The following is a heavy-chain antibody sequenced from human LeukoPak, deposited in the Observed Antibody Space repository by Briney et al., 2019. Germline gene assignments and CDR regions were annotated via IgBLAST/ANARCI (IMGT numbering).Heavy chain of an antibody. CDR2: IYTSGST. CDR1: GGSISSGSYS. J-gene: IGHJ5*02. V-gene: IGHV4-61*02. CDR3: ARWANGNWFDP. Sequence: PSETRSLTGPVSGGSISSGSYSWSWIRQPPGKGLEWIGRIYTSGSTNYNPSLKSRVTISVDTSKNQFSLKLSSVTAADTAVYYCARWANGNWFDPWGQGTLVTVSS.